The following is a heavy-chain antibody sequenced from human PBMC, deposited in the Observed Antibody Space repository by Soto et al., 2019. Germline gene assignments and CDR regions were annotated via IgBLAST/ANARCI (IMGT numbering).Heavy chain of an antibody. Sequence: GASVKVFCKASGYTFTSYAMNWVRRSAGQRLQWMGWIHACNSNTKYSRKFQGRVANTKDTSASAGDMALSSLRPEDTALYYCARWGARDAKYYYFYYMDVWGQGTTVTVSS. CDR3: ARWGARDAKYYYFYYMDV. CDR1: GYTFTSYA. CDR2: IHACNSNT. J-gene: IGHJ6*03. V-gene: IGHV1-3*01. D-gene: IGHD2-8*01.